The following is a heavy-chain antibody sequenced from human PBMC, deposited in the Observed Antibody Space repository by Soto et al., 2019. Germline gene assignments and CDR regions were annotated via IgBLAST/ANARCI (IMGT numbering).Heavy chain of an antibody. CDR1: GGSIYSSGYY. Sequence: SETLSLTCTVSGGSIYSSGYYWGWIRQPPGRGLEWIGNIDYNGVTYSNPSLKSRVTISRDTSKNQFSLKLTSVTAADTALYYCEKVLGGATGHTASDSWGQGTLVTVSS. V-gene: IGHV4-39*01. CDR3: EKVLGGATGHTASDS. J-gene: IGHJ4*02. D-gene: IGHD2-15*01. CDR2: IDYNGVT.